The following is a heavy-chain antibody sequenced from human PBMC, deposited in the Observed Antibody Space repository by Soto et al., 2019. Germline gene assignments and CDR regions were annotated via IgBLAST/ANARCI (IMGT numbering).Heavy chain of an antibody. Sequence: PGESLKISCKGSGYSFTSYWIGWVRQTPGKGLEWMAIIYPGDSDTRYSPSFQGQVTISADKSISTAYLQMNSLRAEDTALYYCAKDLGSEWFHYNWFDPWGQGTLVTVSS. D-gene: IGHD2-8*01. J-gene: IGHJ5*02. CDR3: AKDLGSEWFHYNWFDP. CDR2: IYPGDSDT. V-gene: IGHV5-51*01. CDR1: GYSFTSYW.